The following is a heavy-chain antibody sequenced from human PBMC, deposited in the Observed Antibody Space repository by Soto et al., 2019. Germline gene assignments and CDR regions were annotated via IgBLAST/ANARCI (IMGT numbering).Heavy chain of an antibody. D-gene: IGHD3-10*01. Sequence: ESGPTLVNPTQTLTLTCSFSGFSFSTYGVGLAWIRQPPGKALEWLALLYWDDDARYSPSLMGRLTITKDTSKNQVVLTMTDIDPVDTATYYCAHRLVQSGLYFDYWGQGTPVTVSS. CDR2: LYWDDDA. CDR3: AHRLVQSGLYFDY. V-gene: IGHV2-5*02. CDR1: GFSFSTYGVG. J-gene: IGHJ4*02.